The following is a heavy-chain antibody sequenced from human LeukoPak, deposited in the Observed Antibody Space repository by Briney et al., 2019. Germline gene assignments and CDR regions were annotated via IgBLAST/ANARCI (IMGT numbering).Heavy chain of an antibody. D-gene: IGHD1-26*01. CDR1: GFTFSSHA. V-gene: IGHV3-23*01. CDR2: LIENGATT. J-gene: IGHJ4*02. Sequence: GGSLRLSCAASGFTFSSHAMSWVRRAPGKGLEWVSGLIENGATTYYADSVKGRFTISRDNSRNTMYLQMNSLRVEDTAVYYCVKDYQVGNSPAFGDYWGQGTLVTISS. CDR3: VKDYQVGNSPAFGDY.